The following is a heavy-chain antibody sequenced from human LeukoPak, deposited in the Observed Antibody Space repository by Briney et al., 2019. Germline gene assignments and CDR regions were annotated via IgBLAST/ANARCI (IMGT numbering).Heavy chain of an antibody. D-gene: IGHD3-22*01. CDR3: AKVNFRYYYDSSGYTFDY. CDR2: ISGSGGST. CDR1: GFTFSSYA. V-gene: IGHV3-23*01. J-gene: IGHJ4*02. Sequence: GGSLRLSCAASGFTFSSYAMSWVRQAPGKGLEWVSAISGSGGSTYYADSVKGRFTISRDNSKNTLYLQMNSLRAEDTAVYYCAKVNFRYYYDSSGYTFDYWGQGTLVTVSS.